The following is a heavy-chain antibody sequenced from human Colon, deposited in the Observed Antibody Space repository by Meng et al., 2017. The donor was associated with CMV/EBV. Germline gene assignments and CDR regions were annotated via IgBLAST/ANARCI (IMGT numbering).Heavy chain of an antibody. CDR3: AKSDCGGAGCKLLDH. D-gene: IGHD2-21*01. CDR1: GFTFNNFA. J-gene: IGHJ4*02. Sequence: GESLKISCAVSGFTFNNFAMSWVRQAPGTRLEWVSASSDSGTSTSYEGSVKGRFTISSDSSKTTHYLQMNSLTAEDTAIYYCAKSDCGGAGCKLLDHWGQGTLVTVSS. V-gene: IGHV3-23*01. CDR2: SSDSGTST.